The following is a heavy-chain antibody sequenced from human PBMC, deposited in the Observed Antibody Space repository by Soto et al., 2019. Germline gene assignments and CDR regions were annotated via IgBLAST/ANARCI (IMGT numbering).Heavy chain of an antibody. V-gene: IGHV4-31*11. CDR3: ARKRFGELRQSHDYYYYRMAV. CDR1: GVSIISGGYS. CDR2: IYYSGST. J-gene: IGHJ6*02. D-gene: IGHD3-10*01. Sequence: SETLSLTCAVSGVSIISGGYSWILIRQPPGKGLEWIGYIYYSGSTYYNPSLKSRVTISVDTSKNQFSLKLSSVTAADTAVYYCARKRFGELRQSHDYYYYRMAVPAQRTSVPVSS.